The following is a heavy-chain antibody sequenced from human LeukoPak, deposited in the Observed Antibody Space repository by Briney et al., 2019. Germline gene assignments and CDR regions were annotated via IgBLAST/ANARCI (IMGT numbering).Heavy chain of an antibody. CDR3: AREANYYGSGSYFEGTFDY. CDR1: GVSISTHY. CDR2: IYHNGIT. Sequence: PSETLSLTCNVSGVSISTHYWSWIRQSPGKGLEWIGYIYHNGITNYNPSLKGRVTISIDTSKNEFSLKLTSVTAADTAVYYCAREANYYGSGSYFEGTFDYWGQGSLVTVSS. J-gene: IGHJ4*02. D-gene: IGHD3-10*01. V-gene: IGHV4-59*11.